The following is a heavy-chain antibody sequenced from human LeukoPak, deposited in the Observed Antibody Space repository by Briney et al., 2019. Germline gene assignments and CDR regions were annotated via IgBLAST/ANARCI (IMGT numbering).Heavy chain of an antibody. CDR2: ISYDGSNK. CDR3: GGELAPASGFDP. V-gene: IGHV3-30*03. D-gene: IGHD1-26*01. J-gene: IGHJ5*02. CDR1: GFTFSSYG. Sequence: SGRSLRLSCAASGFTFSSYGMHWVHQAPGKGLEWVAVISYDGSNKYYADSVKGRFTISRDNSKNTLYLQMNSLRAEDTAVYYGGGELAPASGFDPWGQGTLVTVSS.